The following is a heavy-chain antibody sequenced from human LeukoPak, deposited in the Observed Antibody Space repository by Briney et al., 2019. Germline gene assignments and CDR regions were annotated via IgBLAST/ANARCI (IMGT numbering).Heavy chain of an antibody. D-gene: IGHD2-2*01. CDR3: ARDAALGGYCSSTSCYGPSWVDY. Sequence: PGGSLRLSCVASGFSVSSNYMSWVRQAPGKGLEWVSVIYSGGSTYYADSVKGRFTISRDISKNTLYLQMNSLRPEDTAVYYCARDAALGGYCSSTSCYGPSWVDYWGQGTLVTVSS. CDR2: IYSGGST. CDR1: GFSVSSNY. V-gene: IGHV3-53*01. J-gene: IGHJ4*02.